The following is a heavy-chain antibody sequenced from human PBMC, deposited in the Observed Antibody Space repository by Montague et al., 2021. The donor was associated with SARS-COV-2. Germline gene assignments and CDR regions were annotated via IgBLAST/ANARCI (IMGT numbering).Heavy chain of an antibody. V-gene: IGHV4-39*01. Sequence: SETRSLTCTVSGGSISSSNYYWGWIRQPPGKGLEWIGSIYYSGSTYYNPSLKSRVTIFVDTSKNQLSLKLSSVTAADTAVYYCASPTYYYDSSGSDAFDIWGQGTMVTVSS. CDR3: ASPTYYYDSSGSDAFDI. CDR1: GGSISSSNYY. D-gene: IGHD3-22*01. CDR2: IYYSGST. J-gene: IGHJ3*02.